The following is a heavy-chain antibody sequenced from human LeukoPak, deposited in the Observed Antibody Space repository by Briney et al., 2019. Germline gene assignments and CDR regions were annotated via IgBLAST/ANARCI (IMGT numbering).Heavy chain of an antibody. Sequence: SETLSLTCTVSGGSISSYYWSWIRPPPGKGLEWIGYIYYSGSTNYNPPLKSRVTISVDTSKNQFSLKLSSVTAADTAVYYCARERAVTTYYYFDYWGQGTLVTVSS. CDR1: GGSISSYY. J-gene: IGHJ4*02. V-gene: IGHV4-59*01. D-gene: IGHD4-17*01. CDR3: ARERAVTTYYYFDY. CDR2: IYYSGST.